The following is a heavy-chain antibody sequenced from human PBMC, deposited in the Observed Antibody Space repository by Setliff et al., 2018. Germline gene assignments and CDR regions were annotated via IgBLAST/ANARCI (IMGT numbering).Heavy chain of an antibody. CDR2: ISPDGSVI. D-gene: IGHD5-12*01. V-gene: IGHV3-21*01. Sequence: GGSLRLSCAASGFTFSSYAMHWVRQVPRKGLVWVSRISPDGSVIDYADSVKGRFTISRDNAKNSLYLQMNNLRAEDTALYYCVRAFWTYSDHASLACFDYWGQGALVTVSS. CDR3: VRAFWTYSDHASLACFDY. CDR1: GFTFSSYA. J-gene: IGHJ4*02.